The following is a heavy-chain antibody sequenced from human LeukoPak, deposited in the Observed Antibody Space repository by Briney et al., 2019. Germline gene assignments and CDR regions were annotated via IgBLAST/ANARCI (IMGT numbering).Heavy chain of an antibody. J-gene: IGHJ3*02. CDR3: ATRDYYDSSGYHDAFDI. CDR1: GFTVSSNY. D-gene: IGHD3-22*01. V-gene: IGHV3-66*01. CDR2: IYSGGST. Sequence: PGGSLRLSCAASGFTVSSNYMSWVRQAPGKGLEWVSVIYSGGSTYYADSVKGRFTISRDNSKNTLYLQMNSLRAEDTAVYYCATRDYYDSSGYHDAFDIWGQGTMATVSS.